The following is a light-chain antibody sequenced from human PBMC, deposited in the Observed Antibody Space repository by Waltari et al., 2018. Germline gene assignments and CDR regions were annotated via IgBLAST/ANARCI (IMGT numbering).Light chain of an antibody. CDR2: HVK. J-gene: IGLJ2*01. CDR1: SSDVGGYNY. V-gene: IGLV2-11*01. CDR3: CSYAGSYTWE. Sequence: QSALTQPRSVSGSPGQSVTISCTGTSSDVGGYNYVSWYQQHPSKAPKLMIYHVKKRPSGVPDRFSGSKSGNTASLTISGLQAEDEADYYCCSYAGSYTWEFGGGTKLTVL.